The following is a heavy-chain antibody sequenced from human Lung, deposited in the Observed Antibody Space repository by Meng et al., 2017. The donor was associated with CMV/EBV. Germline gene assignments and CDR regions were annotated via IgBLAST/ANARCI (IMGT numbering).Heavy chain of an antibody. CDR2: ISTGGGGL. Sequence: GEXXKISCAASGFTFSSYDMSWVRQAPGKVLEWVSSISTGGGGLYYADSVKGRFTIFRDNAKNSLYLQKNSLRAEDTAVYFWARGWGKGSGYDFDLWGQGTXVTVSS. CDR3: ARGWGKGSGYDFDL. CDR1: GFTFSSYD. J-gene: IGHJ4*02. D-gene: IGHD5-12*01. V-gene: IGHV3-21*01.